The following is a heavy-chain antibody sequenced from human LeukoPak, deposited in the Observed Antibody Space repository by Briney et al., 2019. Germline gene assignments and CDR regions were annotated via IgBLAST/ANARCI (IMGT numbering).Heavy chain of an antibody. Sequence: GGSLRLSCAASGFTFSTYVMSWVRQAPGKGLQWVSSISGSGGSTYYADSVKGRFTISRDNSKNTLYLQMNSLRVEDMAVYYCAKAPRYCSSTSCYYYNAMDVWGQGTTVTVSS. CDR1: GFTFSTYV. CDR3: AKAPRYCSSTSCYYYNAMDV. CDR2: ISGSGGST. D-gene: IGHD2-2*01. V-gene: IGHV3-23*01. J-gene: IGHJ6*02.